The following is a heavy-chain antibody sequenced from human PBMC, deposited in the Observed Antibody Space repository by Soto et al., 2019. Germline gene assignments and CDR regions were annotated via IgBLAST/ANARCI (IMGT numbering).Heavy chain of an antibody. CDR3: AKDIAKGDFYYFDY. CDR2: ISWNSGSI. Sequence: GGSLRLSCAASGFTFDDYAMHWVRQAPGKGLEWVSGISWNSGSIGYADSVKGRFTISRDNAKNSLYLQMNSLRAEDTALYYCAKDIAKGDFYYFDYWGQGTLVTVSS. D-gene: IGHD3-16*01. V-gene: IGHV3-9*01. J-gene: IGHJ4*02. CDR1: GFTFDDYA.